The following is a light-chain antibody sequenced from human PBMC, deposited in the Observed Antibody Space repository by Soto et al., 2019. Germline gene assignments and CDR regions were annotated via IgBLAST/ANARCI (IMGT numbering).Light chain of an antibody. CDR2: EVS. Sequence: QRALTRPAYMSEAAGERITITRTGTSSDVGSYNLVSWYQQHPGKAPKLVIYEVSKRPSGVSNRFSGSKSGNTASLTISGLQAEDEADYYCCSYAGSSTYVFGTGTKVTVL. V-gene: IGLV2-23*02. CDR1: SSDVGSYNL. J-gene: IGLJ1*01. CDR3: CSYAGSSTYV.